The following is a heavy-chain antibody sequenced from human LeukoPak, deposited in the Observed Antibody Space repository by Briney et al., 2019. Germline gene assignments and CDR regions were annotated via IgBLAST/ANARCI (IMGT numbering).Heavy chain of an antibody. Sequence: PGGSLRLSCAASGFTFSSYGMHWVRQAPGKGLEWVAVISYDGSNEYYADSVKGRFTISRDNSKNTLYLQMNSLRAEDTAVYYCAKDQYSSGKSWGWYYFDYWGQGTLVTVSS. CDR2: ISYDGSNE. CDR1: GFTFSSYG. V-gene: IGHV3-30*18. J-gene: IGHJ4*02. D-gene: IGHD6-19*01. CDR3: AKDQYSSGKSWGWYYFDY.